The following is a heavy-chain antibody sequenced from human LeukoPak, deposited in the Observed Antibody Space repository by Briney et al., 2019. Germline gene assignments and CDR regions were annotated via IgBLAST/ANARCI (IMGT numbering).Heavy chain of an antibody. CDR2: ICWNSGGI. CDR3: AKDRKRWLRPYYFDY. V-gene: IGHV3-9*03. Sequence: GGSLRLSCAAPGFTFYDYAMHWVRQGPGKGLEWGSGICWNSGGIGYADSAKGRFSISRDNAKNSLYLQMNSVRAEDMALYYCAKDRKRWLRPYYFDYWGQGTLVTVSS. J-gene: IGHJ4*02. CDR1: GFTFYDYA. D-gene: IGHD5-12*01.